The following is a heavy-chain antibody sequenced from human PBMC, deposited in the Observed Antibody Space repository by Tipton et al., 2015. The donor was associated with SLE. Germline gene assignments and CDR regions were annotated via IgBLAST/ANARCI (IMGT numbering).Heavy chain of an antibody. Sequence: SLRLSCAASGFTFSSFALNWVRQAPGKGLVWVSHISSDGSSTTYADSVKGRFTISRDNAKNTLYLQMNSLRAEDTAVYYCARAGPLLWVPYFDFWGQGTLVTVSS. CDR1: GFTFSSFA. CDR2: ISSDGSST. CDR3: ARAGPLLWVPYFDF. D-gene: IGHD3-10*01. V-gene: IGHV3-74*01. J-gene: IGHJ4*02.